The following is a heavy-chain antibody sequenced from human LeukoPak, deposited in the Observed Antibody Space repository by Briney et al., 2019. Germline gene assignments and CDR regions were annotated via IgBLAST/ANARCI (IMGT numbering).Heavy chain of an antibody. CDR2: INHSGST. CDR1: GGSFSGYY. Sequence: SETLSLTCAVYGGSFSGYYWSWIRQPPGKGLEWIGEINHSGSTNYNPSLKSRVTISVDTSKNQFSLKLSSVTAADTAVYYCARSSPYCSGGSCYSYRHARRSGWFDPWGQGTLVTVSS. V-gene: IGHV4-34*01. D-gene: IGHD2-15*01. CDR3: ARSSPYCSGGSCYSYRHARRSGWFDP. J-gene: IGHJ5*02.